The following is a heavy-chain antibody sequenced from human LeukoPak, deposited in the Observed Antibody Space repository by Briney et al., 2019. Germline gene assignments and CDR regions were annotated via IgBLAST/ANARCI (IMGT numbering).Heavy chain of an antibody. J-gene: IGHJ4*02. D-gene: IGHD2-15*01. CDR2: LNIDNGGV. CDR1: VYSFTGSF. CDR3: ARDGRTCSGDSCDSFFDY. Sequence: ASVKVSRKASVYSFTGSFIYWVRQAPGQGLECVGWLNIDNGGVKYAQKFQGRLTMTTDTSISTAYMELRGLRSDDTAVYYCARDGRTCSGDSCDSFFDYWGQGTLVSVSS. V-gene: IGHV1-2*02.